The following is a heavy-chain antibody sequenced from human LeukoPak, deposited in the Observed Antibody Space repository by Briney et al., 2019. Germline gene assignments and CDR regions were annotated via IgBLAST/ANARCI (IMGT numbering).Heavy chain of an antibody. CDR2: IYYSGST. Sequence: SETLSLTCTVSGGSISSSSYYWGWIRQPPGKGLEWIGSIYYSGSTYYNPSLKSRVTISVDTSKNQFSLKLSSVTAADTAVYYCDVRLTGLNDAFDIGGQGAMVTVSS. J-gene: IGHJ3*02. CDR1: GGSISSSSYY. D-gene: IGHD3-9*01. V-gene: IGHV4-39*01. CDR3: DVRLTGLNDAFDI.